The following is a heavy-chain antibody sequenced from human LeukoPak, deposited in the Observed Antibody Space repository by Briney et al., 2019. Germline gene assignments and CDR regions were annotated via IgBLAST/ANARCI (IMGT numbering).Heavy chain of an antibody. CDR3: AELGITMIGGV. J-gene: IGHJ6*04. D-gene: IGHD3-10*02. CDR1: GFTFSSYS. CDR2: ISSSGSNI. Sequence: GGSLRLSCAASGFTFSSYSMSWVRQAPGKGLEWVSYISSSGSNIDYVDSVKGRFTISRDNAKNSLYLQMYSLRAEDTAVYYCAELGITMIGGVWGKGTTVTISS. V-gene: IGHV3-48*01.